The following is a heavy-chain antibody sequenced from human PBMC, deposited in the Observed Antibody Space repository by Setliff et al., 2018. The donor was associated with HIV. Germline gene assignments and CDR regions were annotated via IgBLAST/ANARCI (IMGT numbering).Heavy chain of an antibody. CDR1: GYMFTAYY. CDR3: TRDPGDY. J-gene: IGHJ4*02. Sequence: ASVKVSCKTSGYMFTAYYIHWVRQAPGQGLEWVRRISPDSGATNDAQKFQGRIAMTRDTSINTVYMELKRLRTDDTAVYYCTRDPGDYWGQGTLV. V-gene: IGHV1-2*06. CDR2: ISPDSGAT.